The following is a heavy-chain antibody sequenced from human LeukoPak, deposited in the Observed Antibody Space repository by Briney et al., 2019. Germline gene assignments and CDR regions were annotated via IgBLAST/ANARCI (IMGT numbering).Heavy chain of an antibody. D-gene: IGHD3-9*01. J-gene: IGHJ4*02. CDR3: AKDQRGDILTGSPFDY. Sequence: GGSVRLSCAASGFTFSRYGMHWVRQAPGKGLEWVALVSYDGNNKYYADSVKGRFTVSRDTSKNTLYLQMNSLRVEDTAVYFCAKDQRGDILTGSPFDYWGQGTLVPASS. CDR1: GFTFSRYG. CDR2: VSYDGNNK. V-gene: IGHV3-30*18.